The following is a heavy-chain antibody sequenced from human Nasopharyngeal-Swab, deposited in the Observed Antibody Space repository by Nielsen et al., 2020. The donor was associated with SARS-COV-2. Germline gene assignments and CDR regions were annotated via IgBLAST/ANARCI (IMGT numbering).Heavy chain of an antibody. V-gene: IGHV1-69*04. CDR3: AGPRGDYGGFDY. CDR1: GGTFSSYA. J-gene: IGHJ4*02. D-gene: IGHD4-17*01. Sequence: SVKVSCKASGGTFSSYAISWVRQAPGQGLEWMGRIIPILGIANYAQKFQGRVTITADKFTSTAYMELSSLRSEDTAVYYCAGPRGDYGGFDYWGQGTLVTVSS. CDR2: IIPILGIA.